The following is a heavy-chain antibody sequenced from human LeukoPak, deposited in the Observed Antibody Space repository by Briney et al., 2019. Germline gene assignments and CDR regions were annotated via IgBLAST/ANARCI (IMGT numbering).Heavy chain of an antibody. CDR1: GDSVSSNSVT. V-gene: IGHV6-1*01. D-gene: IGHD2-2*01. J-gene: IGHJ5*02. Sequence: SQTLSLTCAISGDSVSSNSVTWNWIRQSPSRGLEWLGRTYYRSTWYNDYAVSVRGRITANPDTSKNQFSLHLNSVTPEDTAVYYCARRLTQYDCFDPWGQGILVTVFS. CDR3: ARRLTQYDCFDP. CDR2: TYYRSTWYN.